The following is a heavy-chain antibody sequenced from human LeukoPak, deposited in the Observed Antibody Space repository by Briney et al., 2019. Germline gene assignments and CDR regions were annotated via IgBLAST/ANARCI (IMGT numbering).Heavy chain of an antibody. CDR2: IKQDGSEK. J-gene: IGHJ3*02. V-gene: IGHV3-7*01. D-gene: IGHD2-15*01. Sequence: GGSLRLSCAASLFTFSSYWMSWVRQAPGKGLEWVANIKQDGSEKYYVDSVKGRFTISRDNAKNSLYLQMNSLRAEDTAVYYCARDLRYCSGGSCKDAFDIWGQGTMVTVSS. CDR3: ARDLRYCSGGSCKDAFDI. CDR1: LFTFSSYW.